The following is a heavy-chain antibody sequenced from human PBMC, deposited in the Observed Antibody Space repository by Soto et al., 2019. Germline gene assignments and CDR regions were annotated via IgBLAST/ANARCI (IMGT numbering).Heavy chain of an antibody. V-gene: IGHV3-23*01. CDR3: VKRSPYSSGWYSPIFDY. Sequence: PGGSLRLSCAASGFSFSDYAMSWVRQAPGKGLEWVSVISESGGSTHYADSVRGRFTVSRDNSKNSLSLRMNSLRDEDTAVYFCVKRSPYSSGWYSPIFDYWGQGALVTVSS. D-gene: IGHD6-13*01. J-gene: IGHJ4*02. CDR1: GFSFSDYA. CDR2: ISESGGST.